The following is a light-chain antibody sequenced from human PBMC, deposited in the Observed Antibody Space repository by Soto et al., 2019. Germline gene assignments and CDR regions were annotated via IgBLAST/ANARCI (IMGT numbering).Light chain of an antibody. CDR3: QQYNNWPPA. CDR1: QSVSGN. Sequence: EIVMTQSPATLSVSPGERATLSCRASQSVSGNLAWYQQKPGQAPRLLIYGASTRATGIPARFSGSGSGTESTLTVSSLQSEDFAVYYCQQYNNWPPAFGQGTKVEIK. J-gene: IGKJ1*01. V-gene: IGKV3-15*01. CDR2: GAS.